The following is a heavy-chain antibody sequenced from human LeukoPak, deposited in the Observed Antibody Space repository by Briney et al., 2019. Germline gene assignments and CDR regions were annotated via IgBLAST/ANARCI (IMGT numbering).Heavy chain of an antibody. CDR2: IYYSGST. D-gene: IGHD6-13*01. V-gene: IGHV4-59*01. J-gene: IGHJ3*02. Sequence: SETLSLTCTVSGGSISSYYWSWIRQPPGKGLEWIGYIYYSGSTNYNPSLKSRVTISVDTSKNQFSLKLSSVTAADTAVYYCARTPYSSSWSPRAFDIRGQGTMVTVSS. CDR1: GGSISSYY. CDR3: ARTPYSSSWSPRAFDI.